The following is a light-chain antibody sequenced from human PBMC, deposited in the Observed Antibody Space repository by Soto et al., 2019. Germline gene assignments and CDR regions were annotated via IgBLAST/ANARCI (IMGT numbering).Light chain of an antibody. V-gene: IGKV1-12*01. Sequence: DIQMTQSPSSVSASVGETVTITCRASHYIDRWLAWYQQKPGKAPKLLIYDATRLRSGVPSTFSGSRSGTDFTLTITDLQPEDFATYDCQQAYSFPITFGQGTRLEMK. CDR1: HYIDRW. J-gene: IGKJ5*01. CDR2: DAT. CDR3: QQAYSFPIT.